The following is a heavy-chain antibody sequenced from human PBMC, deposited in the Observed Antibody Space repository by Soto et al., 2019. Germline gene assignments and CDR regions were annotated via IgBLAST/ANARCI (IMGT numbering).Heavy chain of an antibody. J-gene: IGHJ4*02. CDR2: IYHSGST. D-gene: IGHD5-12*01. CDR3: ARGGYDYGGGSIDY. CDR1: GGSITSSNW. V-gene: IGHV4-4*02. Sequence: SETLSLTCAVSGGSITSSNWWSWVRQPPGKGLEWIGEIYHSGSTNYNPSLKSRVTISVDKSKNQFSLKLSSVTAADTAVYYCARGGYDYGGGSIDYWGQGTLVTVSS.